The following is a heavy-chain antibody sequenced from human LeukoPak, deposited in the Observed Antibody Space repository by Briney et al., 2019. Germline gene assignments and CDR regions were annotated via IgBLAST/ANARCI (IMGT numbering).Heavy chain of an antibody. J-gene: IGHJ6*03. CDR1: GLPFSSYW. V-gene: IGHV3-7*01. D-gene: IGHD3-10*01. CDR2: INQDGSEK. CDR3: VSGGHMDV. Sequence: GGSLRLSCAVSGLPFSSYWMSWGRQAPGKGLERLANINQDGSEKNYVDSVKGRFTVSRDNAKNSLFLQMNNLRDDDTAVYYCVSGGHMDVWGKGTTVTVSS.